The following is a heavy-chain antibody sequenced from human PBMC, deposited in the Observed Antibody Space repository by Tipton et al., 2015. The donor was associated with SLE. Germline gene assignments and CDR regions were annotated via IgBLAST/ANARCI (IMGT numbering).Heavy chain of an antibody. J-gene: IGHJ6*02. D-gene: IGHD3-16*02. Sequence: GLVKPSETLSLTCALYGGSFSGYYWSWTRQPPGKGLEWIGSIYYSGSTYYNPSLKSRVTISIDTSKNNFSLRLSSVTAADTAVYYCARHWGTYRSPWTYFYGSDVWGQGTPVTVPS. V-gene: IGHV4-34*01. CDR1: GGSFSGYY. CDR3: ARHWGTYRSPWTYFYGSDV. CDR2: IYYSGST.